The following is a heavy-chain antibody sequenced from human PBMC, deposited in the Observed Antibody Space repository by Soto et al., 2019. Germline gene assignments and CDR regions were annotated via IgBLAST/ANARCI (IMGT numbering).Heavy chain of an antibody. CDR2: IWYDGSNK. V-gene: IGHV3-33*01. Sequence: GGSLRLSCAASGFTFSSYGMHWVRQAPGKGLEWVAVIWYDGSNKYYADSVKGRFTISRDNSKNTLYLQMNSLRAEDTAVYYCARDFCGGDCYSFYYWGQGTLVTVSS. CDR3: ARDFCGGDCYSFYY. J-gene: IGHJ4*02. CDR1: GFTFSSYG. D-gene: IGHD2-21*02.